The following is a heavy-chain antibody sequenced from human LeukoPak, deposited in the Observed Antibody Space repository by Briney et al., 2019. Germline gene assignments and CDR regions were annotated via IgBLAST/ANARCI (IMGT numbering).Heavy chain of an antibody. CDR2: IYSGGST. V-gene: IGHV3-66*01. Sequence: PGGSLRLSCAASGFTVSSNYMSWVRQAPGRGLEWVSVIYSGGSTYYADSVKGRFTISRDNSKNTLFLQMNSLRAGDTAVYYSARGTVTMVDYWGQGTLVTVSS. J-gene: IGHJ4*02. CDR1: GFTVSSNY. CDR3: ARGTVTMVDY. D-gene: IGHD3-10*01.